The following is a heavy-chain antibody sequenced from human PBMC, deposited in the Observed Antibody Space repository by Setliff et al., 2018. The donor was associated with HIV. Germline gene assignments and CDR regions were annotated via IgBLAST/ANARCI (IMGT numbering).Heavy chain of an antibody. V-gene: IGHV1-69*10. Sequence: SVKVSCKASGGTFSSYAISWVRQAPGQGLEWMGGIIPIIGITNQAQKFQGRVTITADKSTNTAYVELSSLRSEDTAVYYCAKDRGRGNWLDPWGQGTLVTVS. J-gene: IGHJ5*02. D-gene: IGHD3-16*01. CDR2: IIPIIGIT. CDR1: GGTFSSYA. CDR3: AKDRGRGNWLDP.